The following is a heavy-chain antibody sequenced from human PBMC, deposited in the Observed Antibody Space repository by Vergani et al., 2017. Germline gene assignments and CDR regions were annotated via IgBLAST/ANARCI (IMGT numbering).Heavy chain of an antibody. D-gene: IGHD3-16*01. CDR1: GFTLSHYD. CDR2: IQFDGSNQ. CDR3: AKHFRGWGIDY. Sequence: QVQLVESGGGVVQRGGSLRLSCATSGFTLSHYDMQWIRQGPGKGLEFVAFIQFDGSNQHYADSVKGRFTLSRDFSKNTLYLQMNSLRTDDTATYYCAKHFRGWGIDYWGQGTQVIVSS. V-gene: IGHV3-30*02. J-gene: IGHJ4*02.